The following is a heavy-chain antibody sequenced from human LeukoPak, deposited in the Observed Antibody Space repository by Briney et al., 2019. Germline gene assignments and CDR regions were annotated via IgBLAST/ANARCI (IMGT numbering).Heavy chain of an antibody. CDR1: GFTFSNYA. D-gene: IGHD4-17*01. CDR2: ISYDGSNK. V-gene: IGHV3-30-3*01. Sequence: GRSLRLSCAASGFTFSNYAMHWVRQAPGKGLEWVAVISYDGSNKYYADSVKGRFTISRDNSKNTLYLQMNSLRAEDTAVYYCARASYGDFLDYWGQGALVTVSS. J-gene: IGHJ4*02. CDR3: ARASYGDFLDY.